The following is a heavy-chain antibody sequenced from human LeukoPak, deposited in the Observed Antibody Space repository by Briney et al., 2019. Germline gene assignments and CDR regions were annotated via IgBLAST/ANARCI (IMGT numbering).Heavy chain of an antibody. CDR1: RVSISTYY. J-gene: IGHJ4*02. CDR2: IYYSGST. D-gene: IGHD4-17*01. CDR3: ARGTVTHYFDY. V-gene: IGHV4-59*01. Sequence: NPSETLSLTCTVSRVSISTYYWTWIRQPPGKRLEWIGYIYYSGSTNYNPSLKSRVTISVDTSKNQFSLKLSSVTAADTAVYYCARGTVTHYFDYWGQGALVTVSS.